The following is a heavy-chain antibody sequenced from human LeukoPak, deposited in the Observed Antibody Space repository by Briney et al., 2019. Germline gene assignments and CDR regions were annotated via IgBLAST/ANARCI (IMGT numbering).Heavy chain of an antibody. CDR2: ISGSGGST. V-gene: IGHV3-23*01. J-gene: IGHJ6*03. D-gene: IGHD2-2*01. Sequence: GGSLRLSCAASGFTFSSYAMSWVRQAPGKGLEWVSAISGSGGSTYYADSVKGRFTISRDNSKNTLYLQMNSLRAEDTAVYYCAREGCSSTGCYYYYYMDVWGKGTTVTVSS. CDR1: GFTFSSYA. CDR3: AREGCSSTGCYYYYYMDV.